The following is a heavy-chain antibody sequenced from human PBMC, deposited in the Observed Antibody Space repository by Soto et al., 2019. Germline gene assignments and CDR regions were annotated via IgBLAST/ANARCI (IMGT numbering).Heavy chain of an antibody. D-gene: IGHD3-22*01. V-gene: IGHV3-49*04. CDR1: GFTFGDYA. Sequence: PGGSLRLSCTASGFTFGDYAMSWVRQAPGKGLEWVGFIRSKAYGGTTEYAASVKGRFTISRDDSKSIAYLQMNSLKTEDTAVYYCTRERHYDSSGYLGYWGQGTLVTVSS. J-gene: IGHJ4*02. CDR2: IRSKAYGGTT. CDR3: TRERHYDSSGYLGY.